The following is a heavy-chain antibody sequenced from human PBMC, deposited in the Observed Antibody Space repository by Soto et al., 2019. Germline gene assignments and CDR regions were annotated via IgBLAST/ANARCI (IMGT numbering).Heavy chain of an antibody. V-gene: IGHV3-72*01. CDR2: SRNKAKSYTT. Sequence: EAQLVESGGGLVQPGGSLTLSCAVSGFTFSDHYMEWVRQAPGKGLEWVARSRNKAKSYTTDYAASVKGRFTVSRDLSMNSLYLQMNNLKTEDTDVYYCSRMEGGWGQGTLVTVSS. CDR3: SRMEGG. D-gene: IGHD1-26*01. CDR1: GFTFSDHY. J-gene: IGHJ4*02.